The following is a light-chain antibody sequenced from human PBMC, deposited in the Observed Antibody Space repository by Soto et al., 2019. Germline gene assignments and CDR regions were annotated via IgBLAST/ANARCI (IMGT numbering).Light chain of an antibody. CDR3: SSDTSSSTLG. Sequence: QSALTQPASVSGSPGQSITISCTGTSSDVGGYNYVSWYQQHPGKAPKLMIYEVSNRPSGVSNRFSGSKSGNTASLTISGLQAYEEADYYCSSDTSSSTLGFGGGTKLTVL. CDR1: SSDVGGYNY. CDR2: EVS. V-gene: IGLV2-14*01. J-gene: IGLJ3*02.